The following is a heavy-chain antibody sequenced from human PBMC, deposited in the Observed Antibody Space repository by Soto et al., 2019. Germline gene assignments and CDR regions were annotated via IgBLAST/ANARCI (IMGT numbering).Heavy chain of an antibody. Sequence: SETLSLTCTVSGGSISSHYGSWIRQPPGKGLEWIGYMYHSGSTNYNPSLKSRVTISVDTSKNQFSLKLSSVTDADTAVYYCARLNGGSYYYYTMDVWGQGTTVTVSS. V-gene: IGHV4-59*11. CDR3: ARLNGGSYYYYTMDV. CDR1: GGSISSHY. J-gene: IGHJ6*02. CDR2: MYHSGST. D-gene: IGHD1-26*01.